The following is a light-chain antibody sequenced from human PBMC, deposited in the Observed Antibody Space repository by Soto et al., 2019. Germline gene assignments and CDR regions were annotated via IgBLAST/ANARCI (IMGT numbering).Light chain of an antibody. V-gene: IGKV1-12*01. CDR2: ASY. Sequence: DIQMTQSPSSVSASVGDTVTITCRASQDILSWLAWYQQKPGEAPRLLIYASYNLQSGVPSRFSGSRSGTDFTLTISSLQPEDFATYYCQQANTFPITVGPGTRLDIK. CDR3: QQANTFPIT. J-gene: IGKJ3*01. CDR1: QDILSW.